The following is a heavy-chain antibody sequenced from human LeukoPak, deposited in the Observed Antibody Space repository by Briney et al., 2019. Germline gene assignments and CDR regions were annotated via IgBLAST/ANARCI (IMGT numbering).Heavy chain of an antibody. CDR1: GYTVTSYG. D-gene: IGHD3-22*01. J-gene: IGHJ4*02. CDR3: ARGPRYYDRSGYSDY. Sequence: ASVKVSCNASGYTVTSYGISWGWQAPGPGLERMGCISAYNGDTNYAQTSHGRVTVTTDTSTSTDYIELRSLRSDATAVDYYARGPRYYDRSGYSDYYGQGTLITVTS. V-gene: IGHV1-18*01. CDR2: ISAYNGDT.